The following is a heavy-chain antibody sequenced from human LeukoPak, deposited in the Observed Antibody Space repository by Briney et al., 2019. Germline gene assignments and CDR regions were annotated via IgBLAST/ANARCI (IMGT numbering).Heavy chain of an antibody. D-gene: IGHD6-6*01. CDR3: ARSRIAAPFDP. CDR1: GGSISSYY. V-gene: IGHV4-4*07. CDR2: IYTSGST. Sequence: SETLSLTCTVSGGSISSYYWSWIRQPAGKGLEWIGRIYTSGSTNYNPSLKSRVTMSVDASKNQFSLNLSSVTAADTAVYYCARSRIAAPFDPWGQGTLVTVSS. J-gene: IGHJ5*02.